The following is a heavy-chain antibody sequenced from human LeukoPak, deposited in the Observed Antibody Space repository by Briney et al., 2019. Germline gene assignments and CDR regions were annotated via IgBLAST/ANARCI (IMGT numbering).Heavy chain of an antibody. D-gene: IGHD3-10*01. CDR3: AKDGVYGSGCCYYFDY. CDR1: GFSFSNYA. Sequence: GGSLRLSCAASGFSFSNYAMSWVRQAPRKALEWVSAISSSGSSSNYADSVKGRFTTSRDNSKNMLYLQMNSLRAEDTAVYYCAKDGVYGSGCCYYFDYWGQGTLVTVSS. J-gene: IGHJ4*02. CDR2: ISSSGSSS. V-gene: IGHV3-23*01.